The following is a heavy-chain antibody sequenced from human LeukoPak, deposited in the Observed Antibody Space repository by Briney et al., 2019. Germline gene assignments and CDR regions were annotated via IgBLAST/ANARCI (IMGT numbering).Heavy chain of an antibody. Sequence: PGGSLRLSCAASGFTFSSYSMNWVRQAPGKGLEWVSYISSSSSTIYYADSVKGRFTISRDNAKDSLYLQMNSLRAEDTAVYYCARDGEQQLVPFDYWGQGTLVTVSS. CDR3: ARDGEQQLVPFDY. CDR1: GFTFSSYS. V-gene: IGHV3-48*04. D-gene: IGHD6-13*01. J-gene: IGHJ4*02. CDR2: ISSSSSTI.